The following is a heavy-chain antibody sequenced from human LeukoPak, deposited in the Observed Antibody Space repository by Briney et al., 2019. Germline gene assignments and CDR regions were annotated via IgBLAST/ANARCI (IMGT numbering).Heavy chain of an antibody. D-gene: IGHD5-24*01. J-gene: IGHJ4*02. V-gene: IGHV4-34*01. CDR2: INHSGST. CDR1: GGSFSGYY. Sequence: SETLSLTCAVYGGSFSGYYWSWIRQPPGKGLEWIGEINHSGSTNYNPSLKSRVTISLDTSKNKFSLKLSSVTAADTAVYYCARRWLKKLRVTFDYWGQGTLVTVSS. CDR3: ARRWLKKLRVTFDY.